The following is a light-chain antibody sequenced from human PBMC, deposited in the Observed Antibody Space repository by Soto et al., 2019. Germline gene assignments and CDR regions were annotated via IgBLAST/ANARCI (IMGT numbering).Light chain of an antibody. CDR1: QSVSTN. V-gene: IGKV3-15*01. CDR3: QQYDDWPRI. CDR2: GAS. J-gene: IGKJ1*01. Sequence: IVVTQSPATLSVSPGERATLSCRASQSVSTNLAWYQQRPGQAPRLLIYGASTRATGIPARFSGSGSGTEFNLTLSSLQSEDFAVYYCQQYDDWPRIFGQGTKVDTK.